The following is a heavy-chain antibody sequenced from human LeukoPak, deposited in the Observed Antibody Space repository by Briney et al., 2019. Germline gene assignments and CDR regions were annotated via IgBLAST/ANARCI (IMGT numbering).Heavy chain of an antibody. D-gene: IGHD2-2*01. CDR3: ARGSAASRGWYFDL. CDR1: GYTFTGYY. CDR2: INPNSGGT. J-gene: IGHJ2*01. Sequence: ASVKVSCKASGYTFTGYYMHWVRQAPGQGLEWMGWINPNSGGTNYAQKFQGRVTMTRDTSISTAYMELSRLRSDDTAVYYCARGSAASRGWYFDLWGRGTLVTVSS. V-gene: IGHV1-2*02.